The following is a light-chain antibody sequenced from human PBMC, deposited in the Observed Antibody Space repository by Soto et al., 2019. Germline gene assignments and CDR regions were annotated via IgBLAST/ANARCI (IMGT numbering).Light chain of an antibody. J-gene: IGLJ1*01. CDR2: DVT. Sequence: QSVLTQPPSVSGSPGQSVAISCTGTSSDVGTYNRASWYQQPPGTAPKLMIYDVTNRPSGVPDRFSGSKSGNTASLTTSGLQAEDEADYYCSSFTSSNTYVFGTGTKVTVL. V-gene: IGLV2-18*03. CDR1: SSDVGTYNR. CDR3: SSFTSSNTYV.